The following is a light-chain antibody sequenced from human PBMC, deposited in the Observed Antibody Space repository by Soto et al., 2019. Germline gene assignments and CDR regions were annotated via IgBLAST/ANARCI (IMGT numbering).Light chain of an antibody. V-gene: IGKV1-33*01. CDR1: QDISNY. CDR2: DAS. CDR3: QQYDNL. Sequence: DIQMTQSPSSLSASVGDRVTITCQASQDISNYLNWYQQKPGKAPKLLIYDASNLETGVPSRFSGSGSVTDFSFTISNLQPEYIATYYCQQYDNLFGTGTKVDIK. J-gene: IGKJ3*01.